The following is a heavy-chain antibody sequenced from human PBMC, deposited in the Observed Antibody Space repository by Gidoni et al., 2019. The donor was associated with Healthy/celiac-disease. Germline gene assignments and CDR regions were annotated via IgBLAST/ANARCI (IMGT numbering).Heavy chain of an antibody. CDR1: GYTLTELA. D-gene: IGHD2-15*01. J-gene: IGHJ4*02. CDR2: FDPEDGET. V-gene: IGHV1-24*01. CDR3: ATVTLPLGYCSGGSCSYYFDY. Sequence: QVQLVQSGAEVKKPGASVKVSCKVSGYTLTELAMQWVRQAPGKGLEWMGGFDPEDGETIYAQKFQGRVTMTEDTSTDTAYMELSSLRSEDTAVYYCATVTLPLGYCSGGSCSYYFDYWGQGTLVTVSS.